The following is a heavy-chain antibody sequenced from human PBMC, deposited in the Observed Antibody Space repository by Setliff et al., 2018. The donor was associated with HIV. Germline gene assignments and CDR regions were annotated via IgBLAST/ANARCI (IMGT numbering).Heavy chain of an antibody. CDR2: INPSGNRT. V-gene: IGHV1-46*02. J-gene: IGHJ3*02. Sequence: ASVKVSCKASGYTFNNYYMHWVRQAPGQGLEWMGIINPSGNRTYYAQKFQGRVTMTRDTSTSTVYMELSSLRSEDTAVYYCARSHAVAFDIWGQGTMVTVSS. CDR1: GYTFNNYY. D-gene: IGHD4-4*01. CDR3: ARSHAVAFDI.